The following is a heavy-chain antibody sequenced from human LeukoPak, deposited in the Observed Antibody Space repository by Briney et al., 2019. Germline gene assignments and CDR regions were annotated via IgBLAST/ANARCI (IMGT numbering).Heavy chain of an antibody. CDR1: GFTFSSYS. J-gene: IGHJ4*02. Sequence: GGSLRLSCAASGFTFSSYSMNWVRQAPGKGLEWVSSISSSSSYIYYADSVKGRFTISRANAKNSLYLQVNSLRAEDTAVYYCARGVVAGTEDYWGQGTLVTVSS. V-gene: IGHV3-21*01. CDR3: ARGVVAGTEDY. D-gene: IGHD6-19*01. CDR2: ISSSSSYI.